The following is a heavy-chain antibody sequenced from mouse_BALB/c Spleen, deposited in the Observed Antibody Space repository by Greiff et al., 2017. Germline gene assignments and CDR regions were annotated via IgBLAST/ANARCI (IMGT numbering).Heavy chain of an antibody. Sequence: QVQLKQSGPGLVAPSQSLSITCTVSGFSLTGYGVNWVRQPPGKGLEWLGMIWGDGSTDYNSALKSRLCISKDNSKSQVFLKMNSLQTDDTARYYCARDGGLYAMDYWGQGTSVTVSS. V-gene: IGHV2-6-7*01. CDR2: IWGDGST. D-gene: IGHD3-3*01. J-gene: IGHJ4*01. CDR1: GFSLTGYG. CDR3: ARDGGLYAMDY.